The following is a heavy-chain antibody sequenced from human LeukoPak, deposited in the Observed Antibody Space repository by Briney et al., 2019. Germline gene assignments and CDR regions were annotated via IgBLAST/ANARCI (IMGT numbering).Heavy chain of an antibody. V-gene: IGHV1-8*01. J-gene: IGHJ5*02. D-gene: IGHD4-17*01. CDR1: GYTFTSYD. CDR3: AREGYGDYEDWFVP. CDR2: MNPNSGNT. Sequence: ASVKVSCKASGYTFTSYDINWVRQATGQGLEWVGWMNPNSGNTGYAQKFQGRVTMTSNTSISTAYMELSSLRSEDTAVYYCAREGYGDYEDWFVPWGQGTLVTVSS.